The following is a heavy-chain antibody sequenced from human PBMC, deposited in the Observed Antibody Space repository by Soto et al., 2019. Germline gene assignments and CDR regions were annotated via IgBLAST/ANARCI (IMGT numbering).Heavy chain of an antibody. CDR1: GLTVSGKKY. Sequence: DVQLVESGGGLIQPGGSLRLSCAAFGLTVSGKKYLAWVRQAPGKGLEWVSALYDVDGTYYADSVKGRFTSSGDSSKTIVYLQMNSLRPDDTAVXYCAXXHLREXAYDIWGQGTAVTVSS. J-gene: IGHJ3*02. CDR2: LYDVDGT. V-gene: IGHV3-53*01. CDR3: AXXHLREXAYDI.